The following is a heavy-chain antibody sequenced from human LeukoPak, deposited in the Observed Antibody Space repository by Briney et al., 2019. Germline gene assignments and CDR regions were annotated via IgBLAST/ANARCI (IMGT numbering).Heavy chain of an antibody. V-gene: IGHV4-59*11. CDR1: GGSISGQY. J-gene: IGHJ4*02. CDR3: ARGGASSRYFDY. D-gene: IGHD1-26*01. Sequence: SETLSLTCTVSGGSISGQYWSWIRQPPGKGLEWIGFVSYSGSTNYNPFLNGRVTISLDTSKNQFSLRLNSVTAADTAVYYCARGGASSRYFDYWGQGTLVTVSS. CDR2: VSYSGST.